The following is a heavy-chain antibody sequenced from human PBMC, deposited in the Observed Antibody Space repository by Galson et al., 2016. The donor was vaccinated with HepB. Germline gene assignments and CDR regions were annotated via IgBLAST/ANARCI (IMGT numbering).Heavy chain of an antibody. CDR2: IYSGGSR. Sequence: SLRLSCAASGLTVSANYMSWVRQAPGKGLEWVSVIYSGGSRYYADFVKGRFTISRHNSNNPLYLQMNSLRPEDTAVYFCAIPCGYRYSMDVWGQGTTVTVSS. CDR3: AIPCGYRYSMDV. D-gene: IGHD5-18*01. CDR1: GLTVSANY. V-gene: IGHV3-53*04. J-gene: IGHJ6*02.